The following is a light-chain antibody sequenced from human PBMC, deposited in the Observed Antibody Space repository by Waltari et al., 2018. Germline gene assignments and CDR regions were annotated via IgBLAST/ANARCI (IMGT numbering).Light chain of an antibody. CDR3: CSYTNTHVV. CDR1: SSDVGSNNL. V-gene: IGLV2-14*02. CDR2: EAT. J-gene: IGLJ2*01. Sequence: QSALTQPASVSGSPGQSITISCTGTSSDVGSNNLVSWYQQHPGQAPKLIIYEATKRTSGVSNRFSGSKSGNTASLTISGRQAEDEGDYYCCSYTNTHVVFGGGTKLTVL.